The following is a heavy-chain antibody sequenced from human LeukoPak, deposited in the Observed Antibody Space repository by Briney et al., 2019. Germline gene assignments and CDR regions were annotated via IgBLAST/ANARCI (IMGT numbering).Heavy chain of an antibody. V-gene: IGHV1-18*01. D-gene: IGHD6-13*01. CDR3: ARWVPRSSWDQDRKFDP. J-gene: IGHJ5*02. CDR2: ISAYNGNT. CDR1: GYTFTSYG. Sequence: GASVKVSCKSSGYTFTSYGISWVRQAPGQGLEWMGWISAYNGNTNYAQKLQGRVTMTTDTSTSTAYMELRSLRSDDTAVYCCARWVPRSSWDQDRKFDPWGQGTLVTVSS.